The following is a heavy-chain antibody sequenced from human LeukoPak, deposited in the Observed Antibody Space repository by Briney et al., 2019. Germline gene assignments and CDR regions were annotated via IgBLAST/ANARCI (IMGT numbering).Heavy chain of an antibody. D-gene: IGHD2-2*01. Sequence: ASVKVSCKASGYTFSGYYMHWVRQAPGQGHEWMGWISPKSGDTNYAQNFQGRVTMTRDTSISTAYMELSRLTSDDTAVYYCARGRDKTTSPAVDYWGQGTLVTVSS. CDR2: ISPKSGDT. CDR3: ARGRDKTTSPAVDY. J-gene: IGHJ4*02. V-gene: IGHV1-2*02. CDR1: GYTFSGYY.